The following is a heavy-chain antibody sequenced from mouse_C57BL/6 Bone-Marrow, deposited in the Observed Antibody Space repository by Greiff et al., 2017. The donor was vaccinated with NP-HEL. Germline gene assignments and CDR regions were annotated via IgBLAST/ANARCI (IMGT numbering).Heavy chain of an antibody. CDR2: INYDGSST. D-gene: IGHD2-1*01. CDR3: ARGGLLPWFAY. Sequence: EVMLVESEGGLVQPGSSMKLSCTASGFTFSDYYMAWVRQVPEKGLEWVANINYDGSSTYYLDSLKSRFIISRDNAKNILYLQMSSLKSEDTATYYCARGGLLPWFAYWGQGTLVTVSA. CDR1: GFTFSDYY. J-gene: IGHJ3*01. V-gene: IGHV5-16*01.